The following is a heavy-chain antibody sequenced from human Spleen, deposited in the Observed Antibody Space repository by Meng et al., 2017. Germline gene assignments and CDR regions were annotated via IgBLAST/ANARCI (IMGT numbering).Heavy chain of an antibody. CDR1: GDSVSSNSAA. V-gene: IGHV6-1*01. CDR3: ARVRPHSGNGMDV. CDR2: TYYRSKWYN. D-gene: IGHD3-10*01. Sequence: SCAISGDSVSSNSAAWNWNRQAPSRGLEWLGRTYYRSKWYNDYAVSVKSRITINPDTSKNQFSLQLNSVTPEDTAVYYCARVRPHSGNGMDVWGQGTMVTVSS. J-gene: IGHJ6*02.